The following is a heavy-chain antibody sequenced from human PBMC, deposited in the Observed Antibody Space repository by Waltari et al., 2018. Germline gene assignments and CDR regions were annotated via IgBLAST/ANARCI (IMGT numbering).Heavy chain of an antibody. CDR2: INPNSGGT. CDR1: GYTYTGYY. CDR3: ARGFELLWFRESDAFDI. V-gene: IGHV1-2*06. D-gene: IGHD3-10*01. Sequence: QVQLVQSGAEVKKPGASVKVSCTASGYTYTGYYMHWVRQAPGQGLEWMGRINPNSGGTNYAQKFQGRVTMTRDTSISTAYMGLSRLRADDTAVYYCARGFELLWFRESDAFDIWGQGTMVTVSS. J-gene: IGHJ3*02.